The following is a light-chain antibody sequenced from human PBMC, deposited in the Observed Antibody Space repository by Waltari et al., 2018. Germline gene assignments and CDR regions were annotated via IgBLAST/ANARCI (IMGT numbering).Light chain of an antibody. CDR2: EDT. CDR1: SSDVGAYKL. CDR3: CSYAGDSTWV. V-gene: IGLV2-23*01. J-gene: IGLJ3*02. Sequence: QSALTQPASVSGSLGQSITISCTGSSSDVGAYKLVSWYQQHPGKAPKLMISEDTKRPSGVFNRFSGSKPGNTASLTISGLQAEDEADYHCCSYAGDSTWVFGGGTVLTVL.